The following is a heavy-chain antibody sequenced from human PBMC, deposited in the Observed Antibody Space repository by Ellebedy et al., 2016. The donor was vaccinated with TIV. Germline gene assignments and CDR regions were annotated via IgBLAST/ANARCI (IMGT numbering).Heavy chain of an antibody. Sequence: ASVKVSCXASGYTFTSYGISWVRQAPGQGLEWMGWISAYNGNTNYAQKLQGRVTMTTDTSTSTAYMELRSLRSDDTAVYYCARDAAAGNRASYMDVWGKGTTVTVSS. D-gene: IGHD6-13*01. CDR3: ARDAAAGNRASYMDV. CDR2: ISAYNGNT. V-gene: IGHV1-18*01. J-gene: IGHJ6*03. CDR1: GYTFTSYG.